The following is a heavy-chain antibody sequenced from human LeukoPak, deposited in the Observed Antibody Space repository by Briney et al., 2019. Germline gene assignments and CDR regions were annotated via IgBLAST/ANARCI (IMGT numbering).Heavy chain of an antibody. CDR3: ANLYYYGSGSYESRYFDY. CDR1: GFAFSSYP. D-gene: IGHD3-10*01. CDR2: IGARGGST. J-gene: IGHJ4*02. V-gene: IGHV3-23*01. Sequence: GGSLRLPCAAPGFAFSSYPMSWARRAPGKGREGVSAIGARGGSTYYADSVKGRFTISRDNSKNTLYLQINSLRAEDTAVYYCANLYYYGSGSYESRYFDYWGQGTLVTVSS.